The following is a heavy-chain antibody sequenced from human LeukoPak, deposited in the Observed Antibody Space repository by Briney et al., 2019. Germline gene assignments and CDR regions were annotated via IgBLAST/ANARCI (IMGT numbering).Heavy chain of an antibody. J-gene: IGHJ4*02. CDR1: GFNFRDAA. Sequence: GGSLRLSCAASGFNFRDAAMTWVRQAPGKGLEWVSLIGSVGFSTHYGDSVKGRFTISRDNSKNTVSLQMNSLRAEDTAVYYCARFLTVAVVPQRVDCWGQGTLVTVSS. CDR3: ARFLTVAVVPQRVDC. D-gene: IGHD6-19*01. V-gene: IGHV3-23*01. CDR2: IGSVGFST.